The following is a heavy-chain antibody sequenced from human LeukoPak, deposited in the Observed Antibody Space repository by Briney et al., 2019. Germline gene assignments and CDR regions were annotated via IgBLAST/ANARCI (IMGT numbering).Heavy chain of an antibody. J-gene: IGHJ3*02. D-gene: IGHD2-2*01. Sequence: GGSLRLSCAASGLTVSSNYMNWVRQAPGKGLEWVSVIYSGGSTYYADSVKGRFTISRDNSNNMLYLQMNSLRAEDTAVYYCAGSTIDAFDIWGQGTMVTVSS. V-gene: IGHV3-66*01. CDR1: GLTVSSNY. CDR2: IYSGGST. CDR3: AGSTIDAFDI.